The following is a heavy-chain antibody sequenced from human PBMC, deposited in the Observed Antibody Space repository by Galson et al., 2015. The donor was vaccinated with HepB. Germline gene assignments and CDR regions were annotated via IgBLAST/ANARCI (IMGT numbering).Heavy chain of an antibody. D-gene: IGHD1-26*01. CDR3: AREKWEEWFDY. CDR1: GGSISSGDYY. CDR2: IYYSGST. Sequence: TLSLTCTVSGGSISSGDYYWSWIRQPPGKGLEWIGYIYYSGSTYYNPSLKSRVTISVDTSKNQFSLKLSSVTAADTAVYYCAREKWEEWFDYWGQGTLVTVSS. J-gene: IGHJ4*02. V-gene: IGHV4-30-4*01.